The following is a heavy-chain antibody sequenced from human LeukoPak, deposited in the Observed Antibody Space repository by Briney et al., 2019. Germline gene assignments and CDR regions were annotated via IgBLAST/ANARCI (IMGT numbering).Heavy chain of an antibody. CDR3: VRDAGAYDTNWFDP. Sequence: AASVTVSCKASGYTFTDYYRHCVRQAPAQGPEGMGWINPNSGGTNYAQKFQGRVTMTRDTSISTAYMELSRLRSDDTAVYYCVRDAGAYDTNWFDPWGQGTLVTVSS. D-gene: IGHD3-22*01. CDR1: GYTFTDYY. V-gene: IGHV1-2*02. CDR2: INPNSGGT. J-gene: IGHJ5*02.